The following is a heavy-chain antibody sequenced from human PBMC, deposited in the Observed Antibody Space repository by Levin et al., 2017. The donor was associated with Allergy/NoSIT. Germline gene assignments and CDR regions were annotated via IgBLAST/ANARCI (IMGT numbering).Heavy chain of an antibody. D-gene: IGHD2-15*01. CDR1: GYTFTGYY. V-gene: IGHV1-2*02. CDR2: INPNSGGT. Sequence: GASVKVSCKASGYTFTGYYMHWVRQAPGQGLEWMGWINPNSGGTNYAQKFQGRVTMTRDTSISTAYMELSRLRSDDTAVYYCARDSNGQLLLPRGFDPWGQGTLVTVSS. CDR3: ARDSNGQLLLPRGFDP. J-gene: IGHJ5*02.